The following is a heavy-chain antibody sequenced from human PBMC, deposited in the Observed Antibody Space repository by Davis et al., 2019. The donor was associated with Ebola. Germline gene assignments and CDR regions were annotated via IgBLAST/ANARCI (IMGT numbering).Heavy chain of an antibody. J-gene: IGHJ4*02. D-gene: IGHD6-6*01. CDR3: VKRTSGSSGWDY. CDR1: GFTVSSNY. Sequence: GGSLRLSCAASGFTVSSNYMSWVRQAPGKGLEWVSGFGSGGDTYYADSVKGRFTVSRDNSKNALYLQMNSLRADDSGIYYCVKRTSGSSGWDYWGQGTLVTVSS. CDR2: FGSGGDT. V-gene: IGHV3-53*01.